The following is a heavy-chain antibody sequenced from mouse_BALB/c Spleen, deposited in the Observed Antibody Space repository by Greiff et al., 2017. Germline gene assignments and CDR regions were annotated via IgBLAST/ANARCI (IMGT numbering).Heavy chain of an antibody. CDR3: TRDRGYDYDDY. CDR1: GFTFSSYT. D-gene: IGHD2-4*01. J-gene: IGHJ2*01. CDR2: ISSGGSYT. Sequence: EVMLVESGGGLVKPGGSLKLSCAASGFTFSSYTMSWVRQTPEKRLEWVATISSGGSYTYYPDSVKGRFTISRDNAKNTLYLQMSSLKSEDTAMYYCTRDRGYDYDDYWGQGTTLTVSS. V-gene: IGHV5-6-4*01.